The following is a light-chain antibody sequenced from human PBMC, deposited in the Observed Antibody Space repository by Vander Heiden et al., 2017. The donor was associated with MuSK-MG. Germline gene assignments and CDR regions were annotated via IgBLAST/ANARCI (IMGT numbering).Light chain of an antibody. CDR1: QRISRY. Sequence: DIQMTQSPSSLSASVGDRVTITCQASQRISRYLTWYQQKPGKAPDLLIFDASNLKTRVPSRFSGSGSGTDFTFTISSLHPEDFATYYCQQYYDDPLTFGQGTQLEI. CDR3: QQYYDDPLT. J-gene: IGKJ5*01. CDR2: DAS. V-gene: IGKV1-33*01.